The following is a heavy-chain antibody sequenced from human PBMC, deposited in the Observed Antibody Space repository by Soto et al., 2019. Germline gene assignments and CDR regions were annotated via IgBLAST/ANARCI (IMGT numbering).Heavy chain of an antibody. V-gene: IGHV1-58*01. Sequence: SVKVSCKASGFTFTSSAVQWVRQARGQRLEWIGWIVVGSGNTFYAQKFKGRVTVTEDTSTNTAYMELSSLRSDDTAVYYCAKGRSRWLKNTSWYFDIWGRGTLVTVSS. CDR1: GFTFTSSA. CDR2: IVVGSGNT. D-gene: IGHD6-13*01. J-gene: IGHJ2*01. CDR3: AKGRSRWLKNTSWYFDI.